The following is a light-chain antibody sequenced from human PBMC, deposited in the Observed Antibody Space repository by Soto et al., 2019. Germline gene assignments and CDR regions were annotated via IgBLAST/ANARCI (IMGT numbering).Light chain of an antibody. J-gene: IGKJ4*01. CDR1: QSISNH. CDR3: QQSYSTPRT. V-gene: IGKV1-39*01. Sequence: GDRVTITCRASQSISNHLNWYQQKPGKAPKLLIFAASSLQSGVPSRFSGSGSGTDFTLTISSLQPEDFATYYCQQSYSTPRTFGGGTKVDIK. CDR2: AAS.